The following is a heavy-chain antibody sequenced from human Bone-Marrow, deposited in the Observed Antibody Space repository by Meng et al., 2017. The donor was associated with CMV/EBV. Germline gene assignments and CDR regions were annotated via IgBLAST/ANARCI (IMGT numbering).Heavy chain of an antibody. D-gene: IGHD2-2*01. Sequence: SQTLSLTCAISGDSVSSNSAAWNWIRQSPSRGLEWLGRTYYRSKWYNDYAVSVKSRITINPETSKNQFSLQLNSVTPEDTAVYYCARTGGDIVVVPAGIADAFDIWGQGTMITVSS. J-gene: IGHJ3*02. V-gene: IGHV6-1*01. CDR1: GDSVSSNSAA. CDR2: TYYRSKWYN. CDR3: ARTGGDIVVVPAGIADAFDI.